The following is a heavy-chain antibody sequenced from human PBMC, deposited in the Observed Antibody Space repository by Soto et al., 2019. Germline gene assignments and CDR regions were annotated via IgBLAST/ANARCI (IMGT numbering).Heavy chain of an antibody. V-gene: IGHV3-48*02. D-gene: IGHD1-26*01. CDR1: GFTFSSYS. J-gene: IGHJ4*02. CDR3: ARDGGSLGY. CDR2: ISSSSSTI. Sequence: EVQLVESGGGLVQPGGSLRLSCAASGFTFSSYSMNWVRQAPGKGLEWVSYISSSSSTIYYVDSVKGRFTISRDNAKNSLYLQMNRLRDEDTAVYYCARDGGSLGYWGQGTLVTVSS.